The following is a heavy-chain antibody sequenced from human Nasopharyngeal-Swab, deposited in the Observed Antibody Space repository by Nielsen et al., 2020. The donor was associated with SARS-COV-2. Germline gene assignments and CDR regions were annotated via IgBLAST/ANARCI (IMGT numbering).Heavy chain of an antibody. CDR1: GGSISSSSYY. CDR2: INHSGST. CDR3: ARAYGDYEDYYYYGMDV. J-gene: IGHJ6*02. Sequence: SETLSLTCTVSGGSISSSSYYWGWIRQPPGKGLEWIGEINHSGSTNYNPSLKSRVTISVDTSKNQFSLKLSSVTAADTAVYYCARAYGDYEDYYYYGMDVWGQGTTVTVSS. V-gene: IGHV4-39*07. D-gene: IGHD4-17*01.